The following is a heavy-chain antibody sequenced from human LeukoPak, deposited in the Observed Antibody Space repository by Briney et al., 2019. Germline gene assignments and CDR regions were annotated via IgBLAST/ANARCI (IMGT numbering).Heavy chain of an antibody. CDR2: ISSSSSTI. J-gene: IGHJ3*02. D-gene: IGHD3-9*01. Sequence: GGSLRLSCAASGFSFSTYSMNWVRQAPGKGLEWVSYISSSSSTIYYADSVKGRFTISRDNAKNSLYLQMNSLRAEDTAVYYCARTGYDILTGYYDAFDIWGQGTMVTVSS. CDR3: ARTGYDILTGYYDAFDI. CDR1: GFSFSTYS. V-gene: IGHV3-48*01.